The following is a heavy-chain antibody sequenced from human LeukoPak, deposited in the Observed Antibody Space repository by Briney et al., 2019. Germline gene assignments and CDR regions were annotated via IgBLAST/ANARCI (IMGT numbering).Heavy chain of an antibody. CDR2: ISGSGGST. D-gene: IGHD3-22*01. V-gene: IGHV3-23*01. J-gene: IGHJ4*02. Sequence: PGGSLRLSCAASGFTFSSYAMSWVRQAPGKGLEWVSAISGSGGSTYYADSVKGRFTISRDNSKNTLYLQMNSLRAEDTAVYYCAKGSRTMIVVVALPPDYWGQGTLVTVSS. CDR1: GFTFSSYA. CDR3: AKGSRTMIVVVALPPDY.